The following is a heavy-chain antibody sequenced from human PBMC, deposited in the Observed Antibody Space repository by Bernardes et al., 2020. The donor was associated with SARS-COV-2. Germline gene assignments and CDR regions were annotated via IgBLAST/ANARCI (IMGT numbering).Heavy chain of an antibody. J-gene: IGHJ4*02. Sequence: GGSLRLSCAASGFTFSSYAMRWVRQAPGKGLEWVSAISGSGGSTYYADSVKGRFTISRDNSKNTLYLQMNRLRAEDTAVYDCVSYGYSYGPKYYFDYCGQGTLVTVSS. CDR1: GFTFSSYA. V-gene: IGHV3-23*01. D-gene: IGHD5-18*01. CDR2: ISGSGGST. CDR3: VSYGYSYGPKYYFDY.